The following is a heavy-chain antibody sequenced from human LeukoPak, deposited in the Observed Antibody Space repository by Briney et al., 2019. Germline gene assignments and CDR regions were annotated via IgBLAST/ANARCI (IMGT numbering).Heavy chain of an antibody. D-gene: IGHD3/OR15-3a*01. CDR3: ARDFGLVVVGGTIDAFDI. CDR2: IIPIFGTA. CDR1: GGTFSSYA. J-gene: IGHJ3*02. Sequence: RASVKVSCKASGGTFSSYAISWVRQAPGQGLEWMGGIIPIFGTANYAQKFQGRVTITADESTSTAYMELSSLRSEDTAVYYCARDFGLVVVGGTIDAFDIWGQGTMVTVSS. V-gene: IGHV1-69*13.